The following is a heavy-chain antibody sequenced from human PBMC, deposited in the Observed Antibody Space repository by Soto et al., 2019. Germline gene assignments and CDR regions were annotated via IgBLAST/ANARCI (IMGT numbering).Heavy chain of an antibody. D-gene: IGHD2-15*01. J-gene: IGHJ4*01. CDR1: GYTFTSYY. CDR2: INPSGGST. V-gene: IGHV1-46*03. Sequence: QVQLVQSGAEVKKPGASVKVSCKASGYTFTSYYMHWVRQAPGQGLEWMGIINPSGGSTSYAQKLQGRVTMTRDTSKRKVYMELSRLRSEDTAVYYCARDPQGYCSGGSGTVPQVDYWGHGTLVTGSS. CDR3: ARDPQGYCSGGSGTVPQVDY.